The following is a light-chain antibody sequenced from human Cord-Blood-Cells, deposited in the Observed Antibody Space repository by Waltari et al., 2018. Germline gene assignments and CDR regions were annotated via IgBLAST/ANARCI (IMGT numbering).Light chain of an antibody. Sequence: QSALTQPASVSGPPGQSITISCTGTSSDVGGYNYVSWYQQHPGKAPKLMIYDVSNQPSGVSNRFSGSKSGNTASLTISGLQAEDEADYYCSSYTSSSTVFGGGTKLTVL. CDR2: DVS. CDR1: SSDVGGYNY. CDR3: SSYTSSSTV. J-gene: IGLJ2*01. V-gene: IGLV2-14*01.